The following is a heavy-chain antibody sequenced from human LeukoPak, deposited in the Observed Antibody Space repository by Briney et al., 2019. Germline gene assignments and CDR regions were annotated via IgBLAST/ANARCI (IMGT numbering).Heavy chain of an antibody. CDR3: ARVIRVHYYGSGCFDY. J-gene: IGHJ4*02. Sequence: ASVKVSCKASGYTFTSYGISWVRQAPGQGLEWMGWISAYNGNTNYAQKLQGRVTMTTDTSTSTAYMELRSLRSDDTAVYYCARVIRVHYYGSGCFDYWGQETLVTVSS. CDR2: ISAYNGNT. D-gene: IGHD3-10*01. V-gene: IGHV1-18*01. CDR1: GYTFTSYG.